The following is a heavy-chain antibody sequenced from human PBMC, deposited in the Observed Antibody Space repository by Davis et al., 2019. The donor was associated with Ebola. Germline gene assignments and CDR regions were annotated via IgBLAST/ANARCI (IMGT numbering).Heavy chain of an antibody. V-gene: IGHV1-18*01. CDR2: ISAYNGNT. CDR1: GYTFTSYG. CDR3: ARDRGYYGSGSYLYAFDI. Sequence: ASVKVSCKASGYTFTSYGISWVRQAPGQGLEWMGWISAYNGNTNYAQKLQGRVTMTTDTSTSTAYMELRSLRSDDTAVYYCARDRGYYGSGSYLYAFDIWGQGTMVTVSS. J-gene: IGHJ3*02. D-gene: IGHD3-10*01.